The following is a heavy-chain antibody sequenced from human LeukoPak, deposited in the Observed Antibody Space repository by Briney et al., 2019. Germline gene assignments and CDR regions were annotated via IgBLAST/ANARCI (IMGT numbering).Heavy chain of an antibody. CDR3: ARGAPPQN. CDR2: VYYTGAS. V-gene: IGHV4-39*07. J-gene: IGHJ4*02. Sequence: SETLSLTCTVSGGSISSSSYYWGWIRQPPGKGLEWIGSVYYTGASYYNPSLKSRVTISIDTSKNHSSLNLTSVTAADTAVYYCARGAPPQNWGQGALVTVSS. CDR1: GGSISSSSYY.